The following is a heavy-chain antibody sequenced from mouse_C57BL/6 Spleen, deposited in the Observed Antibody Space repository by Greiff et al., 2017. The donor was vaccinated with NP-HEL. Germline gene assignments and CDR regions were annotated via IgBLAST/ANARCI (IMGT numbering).Heavy chain of an antibody. V-gene: IGHV3-6*01. CDR2: ISYDGSN. D-gene: IGHD1-1*01. CDR1: GYSITSGYY. CDR3: AREGWDVLLHFDY. Sequence: EVQLVESGPGLVKPSQSLSLTCSVTGYSITSGYYWNWIRQFPGNKLEWMGYISYDGSNNYNPSLKNRISITRDTSKNQFFLKLNSVTTEDTATYYCAREGWDVLLHFDYWGQGTTLTVSS. J-gene: IGHJ2*01.